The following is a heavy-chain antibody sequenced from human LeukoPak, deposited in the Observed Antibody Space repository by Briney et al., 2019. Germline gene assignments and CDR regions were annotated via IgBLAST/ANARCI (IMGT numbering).Heavy chain of an antibody. V-gene: IGHV3-48*01. J-gene: IGHJ6*03. CDR2: IGTSSTTI. CDR1: GFTFSSYT. Sequence: GGSLRLSCAASGFTFSSYTMNWVRQPPGKGLEWVSNIGTSSTTIYYADSVKGRFTISRDNAKNSLYLQMNSLRADDTAVYYCARFAAGGSYYYYMDVWGKGPTVTVSS. D-gene: IGHD6-25*01. CDR3: ARFAAGGSYYYYMDV.